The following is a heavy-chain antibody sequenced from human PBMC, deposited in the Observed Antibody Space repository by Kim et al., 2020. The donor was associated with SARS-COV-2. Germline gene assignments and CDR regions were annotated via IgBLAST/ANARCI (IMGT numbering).Heavy chain of an antibody. D-gene: IGHD6-13*01. CDR3: ARTRQLDV. Sequence: NTGNPTYAQAFTGRFVFSLDASVSTAYLEISSLKAEDTAMYYCARTRQLDVWGQGTTVTVSS. V-gene: IGHV7-4-1*02. J-gene: IGHJ6*02. CDR2: NTGNP.